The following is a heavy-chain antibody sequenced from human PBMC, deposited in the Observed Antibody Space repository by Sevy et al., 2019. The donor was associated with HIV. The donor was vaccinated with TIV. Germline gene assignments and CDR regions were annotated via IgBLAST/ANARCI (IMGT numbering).Heavy chain of an antibody. V-gene: IGHV3-21*01. CDR3: ARGYCTGGVCSYIGGDFDY. Sequence: GGSLILSCAASGFTFSSYSMNWVRQAPGKGLEWVSSISSSSSYIYYADSVKGRLTISSDNAKNSLYLQMNSLRAEDTAVYYCARGYCTGGVCSYIGGDFDYWGQGTLVTVSS. CDR1: GFTFSSYS. D-gene: IGHD2-8*02. CDR2: ISSSSSYI. J-gene: IGHJ4*02.